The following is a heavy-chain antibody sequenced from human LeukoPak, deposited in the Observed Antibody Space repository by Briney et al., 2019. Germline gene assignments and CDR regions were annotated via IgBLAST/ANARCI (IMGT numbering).Heavy chain of an antibody. CDR2: IYYSGST. CDR3: TRLSAGPLDY. Sequence: PSETLSLTCTVSGGSLSSYFWSWIRQPPGKGLEWIAYIYYSGSTNYNPSLKSRVTISVDTSKNQFSLKLSSVTAADTAVYYCTRLSAGPLDYWGQGTLVTVSS. V-gene: IGHV4-59*01. CDR1: GGSLSSYF. J-gene: IGHJ4*02.